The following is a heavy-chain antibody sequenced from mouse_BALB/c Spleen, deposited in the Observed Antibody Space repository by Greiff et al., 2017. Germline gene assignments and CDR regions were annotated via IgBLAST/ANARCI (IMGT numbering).Heavy chain of an antibody. D-gene: IGHD2-14*01. CDR3: ARGYRYDEGYYFDY. CDR1: GFTFSSFG. V-gene: IGHV5-17*02. CDR2: ISSGSSTI. Sequence: EVKVEESGGGLVQPGGSRKLSCAASGFTFSSFGMHWVRQAPEKGLEWVAYISSGSSTIYYADTVKGRFTISRDNPKNTLFLQMTSLRSEDTAMYYCARGYRYDEGYYFDYWGQGTTLTVSS. J-gene: IGHJ2*01.